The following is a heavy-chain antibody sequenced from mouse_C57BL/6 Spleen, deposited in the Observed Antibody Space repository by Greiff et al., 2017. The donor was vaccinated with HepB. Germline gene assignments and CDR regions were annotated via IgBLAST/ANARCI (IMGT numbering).Heavy chain of an antibody. CDR1: GYTFTDYN. CDR2: INPNNGGT. CDR3: ARPSSYGYWYFDV. D-gene: IGHD1-1*01. V-gene: IGHV1-18*01. J-gene: IGHJ1*03. Sequence: EVQLQQSGPELVKPGASVKIPCKASGYTFTDYNMDWVKQSHGKSLEWIGDINPNNGGTIYNQKFKGKATLTVDKSSSTAYMELRSLTSEDTAVYYCARPSSYGYWYFDVWGTGTTVTVSS.